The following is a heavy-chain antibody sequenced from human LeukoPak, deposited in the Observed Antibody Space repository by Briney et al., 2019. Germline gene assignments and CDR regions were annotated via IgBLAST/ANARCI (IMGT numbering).Heavy chain of an antibody. J-gene: IGHJ4*02. V-gene: IGHV4-39*07. D-gene: IGHD3-3*01. CDR3: ARREYYDFWSGYYPPDY. Sequence: SETLSLTCTVSGGSISSRSYYWGWIRQPPGKGLEWIGSIYNSESTYYNPSLKSRVTMSVDTSKNQFSLKLTSVTVADTAVYYCARREYYDFWSGYYPPDYWGQGTLVTVS. CDR1: GGSISSRSYY. CDR2: IYNSEST.